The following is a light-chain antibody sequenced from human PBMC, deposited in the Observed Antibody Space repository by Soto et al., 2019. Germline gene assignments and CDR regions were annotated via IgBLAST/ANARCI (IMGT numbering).Light chain of an antibody. Sequence: EIVLTQSPGTLSSSPGERATLSCRASQSVSRSFLAWYQQNPGQAPRLLIYGASSRATGIPDRFSGSGSGTDFTLTISRLEPEDFAVYFCQQHDSSPRTFGQGTKVEIK. V-gene: IGKV3-20*01. CDR2: GAS. CDR3: QQHDSSPRT. J-gene: IGKJ1*01. CDR1: QSVSRSF.